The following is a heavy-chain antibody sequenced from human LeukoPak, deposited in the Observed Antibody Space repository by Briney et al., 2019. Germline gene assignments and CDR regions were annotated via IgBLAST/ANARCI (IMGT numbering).Heavy chain of an antibody. CDR3: AHSSLST. Sequence: GGSLRLSCAASGFTISSYGMHWVRQAPGKGLEGVAFIHSDGINKYYPDSVKGRFTISRDNSKNTLYLQMNNPRAEDTAVYYCAHSSLSTWGQGTLVTVSS. J-gene: IGHJ4*02. D-gene: IGHD6-19*01. CDR1: GFTISSYG. CDR2: IHSDGINK. V-gene: IGHV3-30*02.